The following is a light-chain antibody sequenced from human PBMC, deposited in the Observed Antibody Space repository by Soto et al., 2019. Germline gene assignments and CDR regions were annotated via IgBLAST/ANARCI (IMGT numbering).Light chain of an antibody. J-gene: IGLJ1*01. Sequence: SYELTQPPSVSVAPGKTARITCGGNNIGSKSVHWNQQNPGQAPVLVIYYDSDRPSGIPERFSGSNSGNTATLTISRVEAGDEADYYCQVWDSSSDHYVFGTGTKLTVL. CDR2: YDS. CDR1: NIGSKS. CDR3: QVWDSSSDHYV. V-gene: IGLV3-21*04.